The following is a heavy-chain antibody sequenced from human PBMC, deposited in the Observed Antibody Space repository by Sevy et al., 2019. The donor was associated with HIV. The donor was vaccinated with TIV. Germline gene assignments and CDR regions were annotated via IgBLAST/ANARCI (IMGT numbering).Heavy chain of an antibody. D-gene: IGHD3-22*01. CDR2: IYSGGST. J-gene: IGHJ4*02. Sequence: GGSLRLSCAASGFTVSSNYMSWVRQAPGKGLEWVSVIYSGGSTYYADSVKGRFTISGDNSKNTLYLQMNSLRAEDTAVYYCARVQGMYYYDSSGYYAFDYWGQGTLVTVSS. CDR1: GFTVSSNY. V-gene: IGHV3-66*01. CDR3: ARVQGMYYYDSSGYYAFDY.